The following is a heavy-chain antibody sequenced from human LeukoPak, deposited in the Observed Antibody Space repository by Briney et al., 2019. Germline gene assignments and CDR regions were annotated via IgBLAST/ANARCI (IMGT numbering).Heavy chain of an antibody. CDR2: IHYSGST. CDR1: GGSISVVAYD. V-gene: IGHV4-31*03. J-gene: IGHJ5*01. Sequence: KPSQTLSLTCTVAGGSISVVAYDWSWIRQHPGRGREWIGYIHYSGSTYNNPSLKSRTVISKDTSTNQFSLKLTSVTAADTAVYYCARWFRGHSVGRFDYWGHGTLATVS. D-gene: IGHD3-10*01. CDR3: ARWFRGHSVGRFDY.